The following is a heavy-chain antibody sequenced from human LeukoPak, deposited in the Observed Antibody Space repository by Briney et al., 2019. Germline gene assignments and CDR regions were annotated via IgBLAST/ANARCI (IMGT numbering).Heavy chain of an antibody. D-gene: IGHD3-22*01. Sequence: PGGSLRLSCAASGFTFSSYAMSWVRQAPGKGLEWVSAISGSGGSTYYADSVKGRFTISRDNSKNTLYLQMNSLRAEDTAVYYCAKDLSGYYDSSVFDYWGQGTLVTVSS. CDR2: ISGSGGST. CDR3: AKDLSGYYDSSVFDY. CDR1: GFTFSSYA. V-gene: IGHV3-23*01. J-gene: IGHJ4*02.